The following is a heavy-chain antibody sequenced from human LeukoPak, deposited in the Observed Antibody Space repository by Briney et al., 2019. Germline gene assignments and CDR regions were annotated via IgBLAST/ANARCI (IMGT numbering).Heavy chain of an antibody. V-gene: IGHV1-2*02. D-gene: IGHD3-10*01. CDR1: GYTFTGYY. J-gene: IGHJ4*02. CDR3: AVGYYYASGSYFRPPQPFDY. CDR2: INPNSGGT. Sequence: GASVKVSRKASGYTFTGYYMHWVRQAPGQGLEWMGWINPNSGGTNYAQKFQGRVTMTTDTSTSTAYMELRSLTSDDTAVYYCAVGYYYASGSYFRPPQPFDYWGQGTLITVSS.